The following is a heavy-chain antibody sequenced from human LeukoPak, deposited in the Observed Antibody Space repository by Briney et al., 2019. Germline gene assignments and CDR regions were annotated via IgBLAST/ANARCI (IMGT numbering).Heavy chain of an antibody. Sequence: GGSLRLSCAASGFTFSSYSMNWVRQAPGKGLEWVSSISSSSSYIYYADSVKGRFTISRDNAKNLLYLQMNSLRAEDTAVYYCARDFFGGSSDYWGQGTLVTVSS. J-gene: IGHJ4*02. CDR2: ISSSSSYI. CDR1: GFTFSSYS. V-gene: IGHV3-21*01. D-gene: IGHD2-15*01. CDR3: ARDFFGGSSDY.